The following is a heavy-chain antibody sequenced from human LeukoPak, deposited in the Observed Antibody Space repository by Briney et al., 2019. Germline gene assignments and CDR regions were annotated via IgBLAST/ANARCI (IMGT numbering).Heavy chain of an antibody. Sequence: PSETLSLTCTVSGGSISNYWWSWIRQPPGKGLEWIAYVFDSGGTNYNPSFKSRVTISVDTSKKQFSLKLSSVTAADTAVYYCARAWYYYDSSGYYPFDYWGQGTLVTVSS. CDR1: GGSISNYW. D-gene: IGHD3-22*01. J-gene: IGHJ4*02. V-gene: IGHV4-59*01. CDR2: VFDSGGT. CDR3: ARAWYYYDSSGYYPFDY.